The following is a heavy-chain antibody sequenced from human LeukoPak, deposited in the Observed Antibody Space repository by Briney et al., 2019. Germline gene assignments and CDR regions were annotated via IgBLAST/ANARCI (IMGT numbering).Heavy chain of an antibody. CDR3: ARRSVEYSSQTDAFDI. CDR2: ITSSSSYI. Sequence: GGSLRLSCAASGFTFSSYNMNWVRQAPGKGLEWVSSITSSSSYIYYADSVKGRFTISRDNAKNSLYLQMNSLRAEDTAVYYCARRSVEYSSQTDAFDIWGQGTMVTVSS. V-gene: IGHV3-21*01. CDR1: GFTFSSYN. D-gene: IGHD6-6*01. J-gene: IGHJ3*02.